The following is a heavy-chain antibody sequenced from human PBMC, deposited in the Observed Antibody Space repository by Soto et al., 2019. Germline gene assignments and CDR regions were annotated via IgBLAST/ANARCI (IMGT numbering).Heavy chain of an antibody. CDR1: GYTFTSYG. CDR3: ARSSIAARPDYYYGMDV. V-gene: IGHV1-18*01. J-gene: IGHJ6*02. D-gene: IGHD6-6*01. CDR2: ISAYNGNT. Sequence: ASVKVSCKASGYTFTSYGISWVRQAPGQGLEWMGWISAYNGNTNYAQKLQGRVTMTTDTSTSTAYMELRSLRSDDTAVYYCARSSIAARPDYYYGMDVWGQGTTVTVSS.